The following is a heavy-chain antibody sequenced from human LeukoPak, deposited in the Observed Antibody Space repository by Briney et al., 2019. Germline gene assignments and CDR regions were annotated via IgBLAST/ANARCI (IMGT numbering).Heavy chain of an antibody. CDR1: GGSISSYY. Sequence: SETLSLTCTVSGGSISSYYWSWIRQPPGKGLEWIGYIYYSGSTNYNPSLKSRVTISVDTSKNQFSLKLSSVTAADTAVYYCARHGWDSSGWYFDYWGQGTLVTVSS. CDR3: ARHGWDSSGWYFDY. D-gene: IGHD6-19*01. CDR2: IYYSGST. J-gene: IGHJ4*02. V-gene: IGHV4-59*08.